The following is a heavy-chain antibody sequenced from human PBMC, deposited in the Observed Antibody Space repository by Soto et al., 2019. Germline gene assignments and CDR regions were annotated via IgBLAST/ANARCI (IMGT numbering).Heavy chain of an antibody. CDR2: INPSGGST. J-gene: IGHJ3*02. D-gene: IGHD3-16*01. CDR3: ARVRASDAFDI. Sequence: GASVKVSCKASGYTFTCYYMHWVRQAPGQGLEWMGIINPSGGSTSYAQKFQGRVTMTRDTSTSTVYMELSSLRSEDTAVYYCARVRASDAFDIWGQGTMVTVSS. V-gene: IGHV1-46*01. CDR1: GYTFTCYY.